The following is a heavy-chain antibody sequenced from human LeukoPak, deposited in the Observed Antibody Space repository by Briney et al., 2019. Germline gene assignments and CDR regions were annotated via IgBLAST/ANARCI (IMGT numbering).Heavy chain of an antibody. CDR1: GFSFSTYP. J-gene: IGHJ4*02. Sequence: GGSLRLSCTASGFSFSTYPMTWVRQAPGKGLEWVSLITARADTAYYADSVKGRFTISRDNSKNTLFPQMNSLRAEDTALYFCAKDPATGYCSTDYCYDSPFDSWGQGALVTVSS. V-gene: IGHV3-23*01. CDR3: AKDPATGYCSTDYCYDSPFDS. D-gene: IGHD2-2*01. CDR2: ITARADTA.